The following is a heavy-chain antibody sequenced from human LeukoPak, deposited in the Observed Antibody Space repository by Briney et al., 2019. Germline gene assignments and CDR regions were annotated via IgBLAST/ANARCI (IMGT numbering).Heavy chain of an antibody. CDR1: GGSISSALYH. CDR3: ARQEIGLRSFDP. CDR2: VYYTGST. V-gene: IGHV4-39*01. Sequence: SETLSLTCTVSGGSISSALYHWGWIRQPPGKNLEWLGSVYYTGSTHNNPSLKSRFTISVDTSKNQFSLNLSSVTAADTAVYYCARQEIGLRSFDPWGQGTLGTVSS. D-gene: IGHD3/OR15-3a*01. J-gene: IGHJ5*02.